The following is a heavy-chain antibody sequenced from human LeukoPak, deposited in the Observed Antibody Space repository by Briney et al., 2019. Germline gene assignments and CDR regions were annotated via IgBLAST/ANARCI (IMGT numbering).Heavy chain of an antibody. J-gene: IGHJ4*02. V-gene: IGHV1-2*02. Sequence: ASVKVSCKASGYTFTAYYLHWVRQAPGQGLEWMGWINSNSGDTNSAQKFQGRVTLTRDTSITTAYMEMSSLSSVDTAVYYCVRVSLSPLLPIDYWGQGTLVTVSS. D-gene: IGHD2-15*01. CDR1: GYTFTAYY. CDR2: INSNSGDT. CDR3: VRVSLSPLLPIDY.